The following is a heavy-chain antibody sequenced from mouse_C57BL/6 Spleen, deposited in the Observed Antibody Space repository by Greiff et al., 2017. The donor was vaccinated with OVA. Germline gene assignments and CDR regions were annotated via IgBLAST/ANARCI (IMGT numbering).Heavy chain of an antibody. J-gene: IGHJ4*01. Sequence: EVQGVESGGGLVKPGGSLKLSCAASGFTFSDYGMHWVRQAPEKGLEWVAYISSGSSTIYYADTVKGRFTISRDNAKNTLFLQMTSLRSEDTAMYYCARSEVWLRDYAMDYWGQGTSVTVSS. D-gene: IGHD2-2*01. CDR2: ISSGSSTI. CDR3: ARSEVWLRDYAMDY. CDR1: GFTFSDYG. V-gene: IGHV5-17*01.